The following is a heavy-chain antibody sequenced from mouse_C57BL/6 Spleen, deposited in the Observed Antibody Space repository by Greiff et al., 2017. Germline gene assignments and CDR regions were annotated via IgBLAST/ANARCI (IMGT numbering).Heavy chain of an antibody. CDR3: TRIPLYYYGSSYRDYAMDY. J-gene: IGHJ4*01. D-gene: IGHD1-1*01. V-gene: IGHV1-15*01. CDR2: IDPETGGT. Sequence: VQLQQSGAELVRPGASVTLSCKASGYTFTDYEMHWVKQTPVHGLEWIGAIDPETGGTAYNQKFKGKAILTADKSSSTAYMELRSLTSEDSAVYYCTRIPLYYYGSSYRDYAMDYWGQGTSVTVSS. CDR1: GYTFTDYE.